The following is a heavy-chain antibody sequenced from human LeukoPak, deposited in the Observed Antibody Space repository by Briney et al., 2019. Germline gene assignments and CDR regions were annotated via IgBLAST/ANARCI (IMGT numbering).Heavy chain of an antibody. V-gene: IGHV3-30*18. Sequence: PGRSLRLSCAASGFTFSSYGMHWVRQAPGKGLEWVAVISYDGSNKYYADSVKGRFTISRDNSKNTLYLQMNSLRAEDTAVYYCAKDWHSSGWYYFDYWGQGTLVTASS. D-gene: IGHD6-19*01. CDR2: ISYDGSNK. J-gene: IGHJ4*02. CDR3: AKDWHSSGWYYFDY. CDR1: GFTFSSYG.